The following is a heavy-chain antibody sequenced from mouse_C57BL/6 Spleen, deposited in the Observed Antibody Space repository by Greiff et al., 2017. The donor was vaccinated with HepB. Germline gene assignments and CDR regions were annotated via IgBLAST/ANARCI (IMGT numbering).Heavy chain of an antibody. J-gene: IGHJ2*01. V-gene: IGHV1-59*01. D-gene: IGHD1-1*01. CDR3: ASSNYYGSSSDY. Sequence: QVQLQQPGAELVRPGTSVKLSCKASGYTFTSYWMHWVKQRPGQGLEWIGVIDPSDSYTNYNQKFKGKATLTVDTSSSTAYMQLSSLTSEDSAVYYCASSNYYGSSSDYWGQGTTLTVSS. CDR1: GYTFTSYW. CDR2: IDPSDSYT.